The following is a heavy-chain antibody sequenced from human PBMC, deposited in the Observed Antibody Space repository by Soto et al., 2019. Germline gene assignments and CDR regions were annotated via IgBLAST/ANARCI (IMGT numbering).Heavy chain of an antibody. CDR1: GFSFSNYA. V-gene: IGHV3-23*01. Sequence: EVQLLESGGTLVQVGGSLRLSCVASGFSFSNYAVTWVRQAPGKGLEWVSAISGSGAGTYYADSVKGRFTISRDNSKNTVHLQMNSLRVEDTAVYHCAKRIQSGSKYVGNAMDVWGQGNTVIVS. CDR2: ISGSGAGT. CDR3: AKRIQSGSKYVGNAMDV. D-gene: IGHD1-26*01. J-gene: IGHJ6*02.